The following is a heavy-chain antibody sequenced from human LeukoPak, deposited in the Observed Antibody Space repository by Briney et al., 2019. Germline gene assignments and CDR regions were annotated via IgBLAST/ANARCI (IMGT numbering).Heavy chain of an antibody. V-gene: IGHV4-39*01. J-gene: IGHJ6*03. CDR3: ARHQGVFGVVIINYYYYMDV. CDR2: IYYSGST. D-gene: IGHD3-3*01. Sequence: SETLSLTCTVSGGSISSSSYYWGWIRQPPGKGLEWIGSIYYSGSTYYNPSLKSRVTISVDTSKNQFSLKLSSVTAADTAVYYCARHQGVFGVVIINYYYYMDVWGKGTTVTVSS. CDR1: GGSISSSSYY.